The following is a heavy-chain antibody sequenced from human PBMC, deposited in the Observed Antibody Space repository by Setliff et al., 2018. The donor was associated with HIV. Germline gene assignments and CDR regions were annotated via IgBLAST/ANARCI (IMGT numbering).Heavy chain of an antibody. CDR3: ARGQIGYGDYALNWFDP. V-gene: IGHV3-30*07. CDR1: GFTFSSYA. J-gene: IGHJ5*02. Sequence: GGSLRLSCAASGFTFSSYAMHWVRQAPGKGLEWVAVISYDGSNKYYTDSVKGRFTISSDNAKNSLYLQMNSLRLEDTAVYYCARGQIGYGDYALNWFDPWGQGTLVTVS. D-gene: IGHD4-17*01. CDR2: ISYDGSNK.